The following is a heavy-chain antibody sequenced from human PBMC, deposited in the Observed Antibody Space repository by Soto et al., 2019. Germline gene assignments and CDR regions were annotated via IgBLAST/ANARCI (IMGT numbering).Heavy chain of an antibody. V-gene: IGHV3-30*18. CDR2: ISYDGSNK. Sequence: GGSLRLSCAASGFTFSSYGMHWVRQAPGKGLEWVAVISYDGSNKYYADSVKGRFTISRDNSKNTLYLQMNSLRAEDTAVYYCAKAEFDPWGQGTLVTVSS. CDR3: AKAEFDP. CDR1: GFTFSSYG. J-gene: IGHJ5*02.